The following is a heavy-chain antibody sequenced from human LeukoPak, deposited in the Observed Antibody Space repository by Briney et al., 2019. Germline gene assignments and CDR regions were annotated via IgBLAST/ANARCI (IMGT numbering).Heavy chain of an antibody. CDR1: GYTFTGYY. Sequence: GASVKVSCKASGYTFTGYYMHWVRQAPGQGLEWMGWINPNSGGTNYAQKFQGRVTMTRDTSISTAYMELSRLRSDDTAVYYCARDEGRWLQLPRFDYWGQGILVTVSS. CDR3: ARDEGRWLQLPRFDY. D-gene: IGHD5-24*01. J-gene: IGHJ4*02. CDR2: INPNSGGT. V-gene: IGHV1-2*02.